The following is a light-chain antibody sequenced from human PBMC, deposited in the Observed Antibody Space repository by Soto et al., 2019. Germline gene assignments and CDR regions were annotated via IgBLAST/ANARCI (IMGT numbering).Light chain of an antibody. CDR3: QQYHNWPPQYT. J-gene: IGKJ2*01. V-gene: IGKV3-15*01. Sequence: EIVMTQSPATLSVSPGERATLSCRASQTISSNLAWYQQKPGQAPRLLIHGASTRATGVPARFSGSGSGTEFALTITSLQSEDFVVYYCQQYHNWPPQYTFGQGTKLRIK. CDR1: QTISSN. CDR2: GAS.